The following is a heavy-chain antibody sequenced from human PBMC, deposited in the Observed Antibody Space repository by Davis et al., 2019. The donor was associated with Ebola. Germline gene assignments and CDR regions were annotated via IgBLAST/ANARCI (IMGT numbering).Heavy chain of an antibody. J-gene: IGHJ4*02. V-gene: IGHV3-72*01. CDR3: ARERSPDTTMVYYFDL. Sequence: GESLKISCAASGFTFSNAYMNWVRQSPGKGLEWVGRSRNKANSYTTEYAASVRGRFSISRDDSEGSLYLQLNSLKTEDTAMYYCARERSPDTTMVYYFDLWGQGTLVTVSS. CDR2: SRNKANSYTT. D-gene: IGHD5-18*01. CDR1: GFTFSNAY.